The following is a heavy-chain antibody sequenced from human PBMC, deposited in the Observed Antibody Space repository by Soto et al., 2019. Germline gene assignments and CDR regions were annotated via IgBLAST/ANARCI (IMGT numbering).Heavy chain of an antibody. CDR2: IYYSGST. V-gene: IGHV4-31*03. CDR3: ARDRIDSSGYYPGGFQH. J-gene: IGHJ1*01. Sequence: QVQLQESGPGLVKPSQTLSLTCTVSGGSISSGGYYWSWIRQHPGKGLEWIGYIYYSGSTYYNPSLKSRVTISVDTSKNQFSLKLSSVTAADTAVYYCARDRIDSSGYYPGGFQHWGQGTLVTVSS. D-gene: IGHD3-22*01. CDR1: GGSISSGGYY.